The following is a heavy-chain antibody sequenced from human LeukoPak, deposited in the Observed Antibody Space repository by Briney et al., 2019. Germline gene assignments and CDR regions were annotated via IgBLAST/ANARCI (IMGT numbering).Heavy chain of an antibody. CDR1: GGFFSGYY. Sequence: SETLSLTCAIYGGFFSGYYWSWIRQPPGKGLEWIGEINHSGSTNYNPSLKSRVTISVDTSKNQFSLNLSSVTAADTAVYYCARGPRLWFGESHYYYYGMDVWGQGTTVTVSS. J-gene: IGHJ6*02. D-gene: IGHD3-10*01. CDR2: INHSGST. V-gene: IGHV4-34*01. CDR3: ARGPRLWFGESHYYYYGMDV.